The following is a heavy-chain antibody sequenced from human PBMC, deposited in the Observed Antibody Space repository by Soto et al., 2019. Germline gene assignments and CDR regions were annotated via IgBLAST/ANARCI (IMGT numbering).Heavy chain of an antibody. CDR2: ISGSGGHT. Sequence: VQLLESGGGLVQRGGSLRLSCAASGFTFSSYVMSWVRQAPGKGLDWVSGISGSGGHTYYADSVKGRFTISRDNSKNPLYLQMNTLRAEDTAVYFCAKDGSYYDSPTESDSWGQGTLVTVSS. CDR3: AKDGSYYDSPTESDS. V-gene: IGHV3-23*01. CDR1: GFTFSSYV. J-gene: IGHJ4*02. D-gene: IGHD3-22*01.